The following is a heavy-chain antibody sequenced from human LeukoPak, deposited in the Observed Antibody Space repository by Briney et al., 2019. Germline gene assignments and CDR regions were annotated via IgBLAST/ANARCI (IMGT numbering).Heavy chain of an antibody. J-gene: IGHJ4*02. Sequence: GGSLRLSCAASGFTFSSYAMSWARQAPGKGLEWVSAISGSGGSTYYADSVKGRFTISRDNSKNTLYLQMNSLRAEDTAVYYCAKDGGYSGYDYVPDFDYWGQGSLVTVSS. CDR3: AKDGGYSGYDYVPDFDY. CDR2: ISGSGGST. V-gene: IGHV3-23*01. D-gene: IGHD5-12*01. CDR1: GFTFSSYA.